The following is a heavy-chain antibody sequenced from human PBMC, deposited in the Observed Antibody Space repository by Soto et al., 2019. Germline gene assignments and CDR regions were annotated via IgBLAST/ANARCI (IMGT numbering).Heavy chain of an antibody. CDR2: INAGNGNR. CDR3: ARILIIGTTRGSYFDY. V-gene: IGHV1-3*01. CDR1: GYTFNGYA. J-gene: IGHJ4*02. D-gene: IGHD1-20*01. Sequence: ASVKVSCKASGYTFNGYAIHWVRQAPGQRLEWMGWINAGNGNRKYSQKFQGRLTITRDTSTSTAYMELSSLRAEDTAVYYCARILIIGTTRGSYFDYWGQGTLVTVSS.